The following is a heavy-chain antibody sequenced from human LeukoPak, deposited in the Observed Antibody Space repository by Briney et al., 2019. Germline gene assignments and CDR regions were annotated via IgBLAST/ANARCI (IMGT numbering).Heavy chain of an antibody. CDR2: IYYSKNT. CDR1: GGSISSSSAY. J-gene: IGHJ4*02. D-gene: IGHD5-18*01. Sequence: LETLSLTCTVSGGSISSSSAYWGWIRQPPGKGLEWIGSIYYSKNTYYNPSLKSRVTISADTSKNQFSLTLGSVSATDTAVYYCVSPRGFSYGYFDYWGQGTLVTVSS. V-gene: IGHV4-39*01. CDR3: VSPRGFSYGYFDY.